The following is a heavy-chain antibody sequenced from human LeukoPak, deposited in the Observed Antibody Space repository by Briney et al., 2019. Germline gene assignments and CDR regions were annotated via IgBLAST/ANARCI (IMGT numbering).Heavy chain of an antibody. CDR3: ARDLTIAAAGFDAFDI. V-gene: IGHV1-24*01. Sequence: GASVKVSCKVSGYTLTELSMHWVRQAPGKGLEWMGGFDPEDGETIYAQKFQGRVTMTRDTSTSTVYTELSSLRSEDTAVYYCARDLTIAAAGFDAFDIWGQGTMVTVSS. J-gene: IGHJ3*02. D-gene: IGHD6-13*01. CDR2: FDPEDGET. CDR1: GYTLTELS.